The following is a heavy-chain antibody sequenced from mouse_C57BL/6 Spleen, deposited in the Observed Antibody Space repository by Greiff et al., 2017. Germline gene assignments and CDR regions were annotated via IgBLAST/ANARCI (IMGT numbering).Heavy chain of an antibody. J-gene: IGHJ3*01. Sequence: EVQLVESGGDLVKPGGSLKLSCAASGFTFSSYGMSWVRQTPDKRLEWVATISSGGSYTYYPDSVKGRFTISRDNAKNTLYLQMSSLKSEDTAMYYCARQGLAFAYWGQGTLVTVSA. CDR2: ISSGGSYT. D-gene: IGHD3-3*01. CDR3: ARQGLAFAY. CDR1: GFTFSSYG. V-gene: IGHV5-6*01.